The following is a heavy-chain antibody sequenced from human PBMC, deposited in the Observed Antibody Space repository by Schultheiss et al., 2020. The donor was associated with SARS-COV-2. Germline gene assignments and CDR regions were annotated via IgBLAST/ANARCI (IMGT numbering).Heavy chain of an antibody. J-gene: IGHJ4*02. D-gene: IGHD4-11*01. V-gene: IGHV4-59*01. CDR2: IYYSGST. CDR1: GGSISSYY. CDR3: ARERGAYSNYVDY. Sequence: AGSLRLSCTVSGGSISSYYWSWIRQPPGKGLEWIGYIYYSGSTNYNPSLKSRVTISVDTSKNQFSLKLSSVTAADTAVYYCARERGAYSNYVDYWGQGTLVTVSS.